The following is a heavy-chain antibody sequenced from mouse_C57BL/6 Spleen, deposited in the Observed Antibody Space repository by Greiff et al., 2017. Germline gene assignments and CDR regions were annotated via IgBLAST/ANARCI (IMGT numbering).Heavy chain of an antibody. J-gene: IGHJ2*01. CDR3: AKSDGSYPLFDY. Sequence: EVQGVEPGGGLVKPGGSLKLSCAASGFTFSSYTMSWVRQTPEKRLEWVATISGGGGNTYYPDSVKGRFTISRDNAKNTLYLQLSSLRSEDTAVYYCAKSDGSYPLFDYWGQGTTLTVSS. CDR1: GFTFSSYT. D-gene: IGHD1-1*02. CDR2: ISGGGGNT. V-gene: IGHV5-9*04.